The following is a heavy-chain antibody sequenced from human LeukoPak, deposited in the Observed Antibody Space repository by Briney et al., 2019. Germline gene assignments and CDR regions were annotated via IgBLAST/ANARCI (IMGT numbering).Heavy chain of an antibody. CDR2: IYHRGTT. Sequence: PSETLSLTCAASGYSISSGYYWGWIRQSPGKGLEWIGSIYHRGTTYYNPSLKRRVTISVDTPKNQFSLKLSSVTAADTAVYYCARIAMFYYESSGYYSDYWGQGTLVTVSS. CDR1: GYSISSGYY. D-gene: IGHD3-22*01. CDR3: ARIAMFYYESSGYYSDY. V-gene: IGHV4-38-2*01. J-gene: IGHJ4*02.